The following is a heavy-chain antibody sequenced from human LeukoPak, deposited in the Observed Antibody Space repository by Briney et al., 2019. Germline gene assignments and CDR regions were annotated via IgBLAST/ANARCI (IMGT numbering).Heavy chain of an antibody. CDR3: VKDSPPRYSGSPPAY. V-gene: IGHV3-7*03. J-gene: IGHJ4*02. CDR2: INKDGGEK. D-gene: IGHD1-26*01. CDR1: GFTFSSYW. Sequence: GGSLRLSCAASGFTFSSYWMSWVRQAPGKGLEWVANINKDGGEKYYVDSVKGRFTISRDNAKNSLYLQMNSLRADDTAAYYCVKDSPPRYSGSPPAYWGQGTLVTVSS.